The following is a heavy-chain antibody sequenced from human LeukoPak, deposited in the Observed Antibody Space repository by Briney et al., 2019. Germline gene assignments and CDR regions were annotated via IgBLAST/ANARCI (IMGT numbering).Heavy chain of an antibody. CDR1: GGSISSGDYY. CDR2: IYYSGST. D-gene: IGHD3-22*01. V-gene: IGHV4-30-4*08. J-gene: IGHJ4*02. Sequence: PSQTLSLTCTVSGGSISSGDYYWSWIRQPPGKSLEWIGYIYYSGSTYHNPSLKSRVTISVDTSKNQFSLKLSSVTAADTAVYYCARDHSGYCLFDYWGQGTLVTVSS. CDR3: ARDHSGYCLFDY.